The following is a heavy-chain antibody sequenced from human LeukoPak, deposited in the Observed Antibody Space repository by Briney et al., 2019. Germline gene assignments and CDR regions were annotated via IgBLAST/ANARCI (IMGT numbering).Heavy chain of an antibody. CDR3: ARGQRYSSGWYGDAFDI. V-gene: IGHV3-48*04. CDR1: GFTFSTYS. J-gene: IGHJ3*02. D-gene: IGHD6-19*01. CDR2: ISSSTTTI. Sequence: PGGSLRLSCAASGFTFSTYSMNWVRQAPGKGLEWVSYISSSTTTIYYADSVEGRFTISRDNAKNSLFLQMDSMRAEDTAVYYCARGQRYSSGWYGDAFDIWGQGTMVTVSS.